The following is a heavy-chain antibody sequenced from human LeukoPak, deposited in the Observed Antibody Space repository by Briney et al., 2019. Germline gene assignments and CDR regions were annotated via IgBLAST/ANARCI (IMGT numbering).Heavy chain of an antibody. V-gene: IGHV3-74*01. CDR2: INSDGSSI. Sequence: GGSLRLSCAASAFTFRSYWMHWVRQAPGKGLVWVSRINSDGSSINYADSVKGRFTISRDNAKNTLYLQMNSLRAADTAVYYCARGDLSYGDYSFDYWGQGTLVTVSS. CDR3: ARGDLSYGDYSFDY. J-gene: IGHJ4*02. CDR1: AFTFRSYW. D-gene: IGHD4-17*01.